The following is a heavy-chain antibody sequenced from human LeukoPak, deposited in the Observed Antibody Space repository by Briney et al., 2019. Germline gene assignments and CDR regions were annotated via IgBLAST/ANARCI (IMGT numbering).Heavy chain of an antibody. CDR2: IKTDGSWT. J-gene: IGHJ6*02. CDR3: AREGIVGATTGYYYYGMDV. D-gene: IGHD1-26*01. Sequence: GGSLRLSCAASGFTFRDHWMHWVRQVPGKGLVWVSRIKTDGSWTNDADSVKGRFTISRDNAENTLYLQMNSLRAKDTAVYYCAREGIVGATTGYYYYGMDVWGQGTTVTVSS. CDR1: GFTFRDHW. V-gene: IGHV3-74*01.